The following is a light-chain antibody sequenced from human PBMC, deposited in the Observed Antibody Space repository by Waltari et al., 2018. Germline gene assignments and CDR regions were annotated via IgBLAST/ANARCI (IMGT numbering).Light chain of an antibody. Sequence: EIVLTQSPATLSLSPGERATLPCRARHRVSNYLAWFQQKPGQAPRLLIYDASNTAAGIPAMFSGSGSGTEFTLAISSLEPEDFVVYYCQQRSNWPLTFGGGTEVEFK. CDR1: HRVSNY. CDR3: QQRSNWPLT. J-gene: IGKJ4*01. V-gene: IGKV3-11*01. CDR2: DAS.